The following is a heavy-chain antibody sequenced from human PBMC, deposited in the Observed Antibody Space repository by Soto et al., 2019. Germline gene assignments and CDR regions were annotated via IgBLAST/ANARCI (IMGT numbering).Heavy chain of an antibody. CDR2: IGTLDDS. Sequence: EVRLVESGGGLVQPGGSLRLSCSASGFTFSLYDMHWVRQAAGKGPEWVSGIGTLDDSYYSGSVKGRFTISRDNAKSSSYLQMSSLRAGDTAVYYCAKGSAAGGSCSRTAFYMGVWGKGTTVTVSS. CDR3: AKGSAAGGSCSRTAFYMGV. CDR1: GFTFSLYD. D-gene: IGHD2-2*01. J-gene: IGHJ6*03. V-gene: IGHV3-13*01.